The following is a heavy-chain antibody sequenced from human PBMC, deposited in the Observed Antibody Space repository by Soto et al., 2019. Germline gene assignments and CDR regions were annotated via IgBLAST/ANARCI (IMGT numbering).Heavy chain of an antibody. J-gene: IGHJ6*03. CDR2: ICYSGTT. Sequence: QVQLQESGPGLVKPSETLSLTCIVSGDSISSYYWSWIRQPPGKGLEWIGYICYSGTTNYNPSLKSRVTISLDRSKNQFSLKLSSVTAADTAVYYCAREMTGYYGGYYYYMDVWGKGTTVTVSS. CDR1: GDSISSYY. D-gene: IGHD3-9*01. V-gene: IGHV4-59*12. CDR3: AREMTGYYGGYYYYMDV.